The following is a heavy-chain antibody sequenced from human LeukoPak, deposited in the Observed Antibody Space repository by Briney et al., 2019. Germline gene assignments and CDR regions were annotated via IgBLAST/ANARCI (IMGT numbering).Heavy chain of an antibody. CDR2: INPNSGGT. CDR1: GYTFTGYY. Sequence: GASVKVSCKASGYTFTGYYMHWVRQAPGQGLEWMGWINPNSGGTNYAQKFQGRVTMTRDTSISTAYMELSRLRSDDTAVYYCARSCGGDCYFGYHWFDPWGQGTLVAVSS. V-gene: IGHV1-2*02. D-gene: IGHD2-21*01. CDR3: ARSCGGDCYFGYHWFDP. J-gene: IGHJ5*02.